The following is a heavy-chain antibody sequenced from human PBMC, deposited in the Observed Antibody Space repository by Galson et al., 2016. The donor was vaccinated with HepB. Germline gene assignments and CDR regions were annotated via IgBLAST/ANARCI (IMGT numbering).Heavy chain of an antibody. CDR3: ARAPIVMVTAGIDY. CDR2: ITGSGSTI. J-gene: IGHJ4*02. Sequence: SLRLSCAASGFTFSNHWMSWVRQAPGKGLEWVSYITGSGSTIHYADSVKGRFTISRDNAKKSLYLQMNSLRAEDTAVYYCARAPIVMVTAGIDYWGQGTLVTVSS. CDR1: GFTFSNHW. V-gene: IGHV3-48*03. D-gene: IGHD2-21*02.